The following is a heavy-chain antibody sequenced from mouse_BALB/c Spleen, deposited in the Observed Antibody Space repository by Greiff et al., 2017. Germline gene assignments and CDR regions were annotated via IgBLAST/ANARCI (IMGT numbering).Heavy chain of an antibody. CDR3: AREVIYDRFAY. Sequence: VQLQESGPGLVKPSQSLSLTCSVTGYSITSGYYWNWIRQFPGNKLEWMGYISYDGSNNYNPSLKNRISITRDTSKNQFFLKLNSVTTEDTATYYCAREVIYDRFAYWGQGTLVTVSA. CDR2: ISYDGSN. J-gene: IGHJ3*01. D-gene: IGHD2-12*01. CDR1: GYSITSGYY. V-gene: IGHV3-6*02.